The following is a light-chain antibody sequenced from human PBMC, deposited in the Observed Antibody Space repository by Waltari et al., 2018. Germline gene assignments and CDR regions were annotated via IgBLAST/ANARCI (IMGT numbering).Light chain of an antibody. Sequence: QSALTQPASVSGSPGQSITIPCTGTSSHFQPYNYVSWYQQHPGKAPKLIISEVSNRPSGVSNRSSASKSVKTASLTISGLQPEYEAGYYGCSYTTTVPIVFGGGT. J-gene: IGLJ3*02. CDR3: CSYTTTVPIV. CDR2: EVS. CDR1: SSHFQPYNY. V-gene: IGLV2-14*01.